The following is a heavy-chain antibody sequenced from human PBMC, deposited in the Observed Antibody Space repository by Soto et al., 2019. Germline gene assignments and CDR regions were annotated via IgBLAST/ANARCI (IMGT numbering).Heavy chain of an antibody. CDR1: GDSSSTYY. J-gene: IGHJ5*02. CDR2: INYSGRS. CDR3: ARSYCADSVSCNWFAP. Sequence: QVQLQESGPGLVKSSETLSLTCSVSGDSSSTYYWGWIRQPPGKGLEWIGFINYSGRSNHNPSLKGRLSISVDAAKNQGSRKLTSVTAADTAVYCCARSYCADSVSCNWFAPWGQGTLVVVSS. D-gene: IGHD2-8*02. V-gene: IGHV4-59*01.